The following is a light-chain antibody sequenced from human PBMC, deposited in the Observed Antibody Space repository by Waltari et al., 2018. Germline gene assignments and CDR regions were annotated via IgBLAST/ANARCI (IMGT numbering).Light chain of an antibody. CDR1: QIVISDS. Sequence: DNVLTQSPGTLSLSPGEGAALSCRASQIVISDSLAWYQHKPGQAPRLLIYGASNRATGIPDRFRGSGSGTDFTLTISSLEPEDFAIYYCQQYSGSPRTFGQGTKVEIK. V-gene: IGKV3-20*01. CDR2: GAS. J-gene: IGKJ1*01. CDR3: QQYSGSPRT.